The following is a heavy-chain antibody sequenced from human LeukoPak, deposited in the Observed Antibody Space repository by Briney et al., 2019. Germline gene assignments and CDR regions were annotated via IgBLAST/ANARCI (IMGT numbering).Heavy chain of an antibody. CDR1: GLTFSSYS. V-gene: IGHV3-48*01. CDR2: ISSSSSTI. D-gene: IGHD1-26*01. Sequence: GGSLRLSCAASGLTFSSYSMNWVRQAPGKGLEGVSYISSSSSTIYYADSVKGRFTISRDNAKNSLYLQMNSLRAEDTAVYYCARVGWEPFYYYYYYMDVWGKGTTVTVSS. CDR3: ARVGWEPFYYYYYYMDV. J-gene: IGHJ6*03.